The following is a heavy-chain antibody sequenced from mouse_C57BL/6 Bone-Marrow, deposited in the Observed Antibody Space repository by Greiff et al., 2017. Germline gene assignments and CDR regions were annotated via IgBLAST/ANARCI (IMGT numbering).Heavy chain of an antibody. D-gene: IGHD1-1*01. Sequence: VQLQQSGAELVRPGASVKSSCTASGFNIKDDYMHWVKQRPEQGLEWIGWVDPENGDTEYASKFQGNATITADTSSNTAYLQLSSLTSEDTAVYYCTTRGYGSSYGAMDYWGQGTSVTVSS. V-gene: IGHV14-4*01. CDR2: VDPENGDT. J-gene: IGHJ4*01. CDR3: TTRGYGSSYGAMDY. CDR1: GFNIKDDY.